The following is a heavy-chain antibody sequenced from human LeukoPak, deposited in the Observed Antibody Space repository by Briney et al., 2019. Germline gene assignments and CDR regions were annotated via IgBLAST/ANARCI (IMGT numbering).Heavy chain of an antibody. J-gene: IGHJ4*02. D-gene: IGHD4-17*01. CDR3: AVTTVTTLYFDH. CDR2: ISSSGSSI. V-gene: IGHV3-48*03. CDR1: GFTFSNYE. Sequence: GGSLRLSCAASGFTFSNYEMNWVRQAPRKGLEWVSYISSSGSSIYYADSVKGRFTISRDNAKNSLYLQMNTLRAEDTAVYYCAVTTVTTLYFDHWGQGTLVTVSS.